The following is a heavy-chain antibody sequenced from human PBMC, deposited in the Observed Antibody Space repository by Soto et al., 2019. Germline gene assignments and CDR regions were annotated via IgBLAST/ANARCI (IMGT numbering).Heavy chain of an antibody. J-gene: IGHJ4*02. CDR1: GYTFTTYG. CDR2: ISTCAGDT. CDR3: ARRARHNYNHADY. V-gene: IGHV1-18*04. D-gene: IGHD4-4*01. Sequence: QVQLVQSGPEVREPGASVKVSCRTSGYTFTTYGINWVRQAPGQGLEWMGWISTCAGDTKVAQTMQGRVTLTAETSTNTAYMEVRSLTSDDTAVYYCARRARHNYNHADYWGQGTLVTVSS.